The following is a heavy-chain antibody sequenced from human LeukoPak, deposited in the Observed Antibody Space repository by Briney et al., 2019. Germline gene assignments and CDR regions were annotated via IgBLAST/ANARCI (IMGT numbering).Heavy chain of an antibody. CDR3: AGRERGYYYGMNV. CDR2: LYGGGNT. J-gene: IGHJ6*02. V-gene: IGHV3-53*01. CDR1: GFTVSSNC. Sequence: GGSLRLSCAASGFTVSSNCMSWVRQAPGKGLEWVSILYGGGNTHYADSVGGRFTISRDDSKNTLYLQMNSLRAEDTAVYYCAGRERGYYYGMNVWGQGTTVTVSS.